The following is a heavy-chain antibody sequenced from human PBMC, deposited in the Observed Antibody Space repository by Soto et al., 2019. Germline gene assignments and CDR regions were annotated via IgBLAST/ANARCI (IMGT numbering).Heavy chain of an antibody. Sequence: EVQLVESGGGLVQPGGSLGLSCEASGFTFSTYWMSWVRQAPGKGLEWVATIRQDGSEKLYMDSVRGRFTISRDNAESSLYLQMRSLRVEDTAVYFCVRGCGRSSCPYYLDVWGKGSTVIVSS. CDR2: IRQDGSEK. D-gene: IGHD2-15*01. CDR1: GFTFSTYW. V-gene: IGHV3-7*04. CDR3: VRGCGRSSCPYYLDV. J-gene: IGHJ6*03.